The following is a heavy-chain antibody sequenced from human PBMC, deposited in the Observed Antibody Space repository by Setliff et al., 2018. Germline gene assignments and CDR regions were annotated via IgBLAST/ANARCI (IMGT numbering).Heavy chain of an antibody. CDR1: GYALTELS. V-gene: IGHV1-24*01. CDR2: FDPEDGEI. Sequence: ASVKVSCKVSGYALTELSRHWVRQAPGKGLEWMGGFDPEDGEIIYAQKFQGRVTMTTDTSTSTAYMELRSLRSDDTAVYYCARGSSSGYYFDYWGQGTLVTVSS. J-gene: IGHJ4*02. D-gene: IGHD6-6*01. CDR3: ARGSSSGYYFDY.